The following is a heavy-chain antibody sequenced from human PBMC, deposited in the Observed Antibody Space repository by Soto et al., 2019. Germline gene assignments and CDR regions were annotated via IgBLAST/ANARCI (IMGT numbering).Heavy chain of an antibody. CDR2: INAGNGNT. CDR3: AGEGNYCSSTSCHYAAFDI. J-gene: IGHJ3*02. CDR1: GYTFTSYA. V-gene: IGHV1-3*01. Sequence: ASVKVSCKASGYTFTSYAMHWVRQAPGQRLEWMGWINAGNGNTKYSQKFQGRVTITRDTSASTAYMELSSLRSEDTAVYYCAGEGNYCSSTSCHYAAFDIWGQGTMVTVSS. D-gene: IGHD2-2*01.